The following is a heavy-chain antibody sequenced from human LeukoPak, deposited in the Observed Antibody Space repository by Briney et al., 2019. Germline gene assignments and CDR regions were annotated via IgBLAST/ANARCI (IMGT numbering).Heavy chain of an antibody. V-gene: IGHV3-30*04. J-gene: IGHJ5*02. CDR1: GFTFSSYA. CDR3: ARAVGSGSYYNSNWFDP. D-gene: IGHD3-10*01. Sequence: GGSLRLSCAASGFTFSSYAMHWVRQAPGKGLEWVAVISYDGSNKYYADSVKGRFTISRDNTKNTLYLQMNSLRAEDTAVYYCARAVGSGSYYNSNWFDPWGQGTLVTVSS. CDR2: ISYDGSNK.